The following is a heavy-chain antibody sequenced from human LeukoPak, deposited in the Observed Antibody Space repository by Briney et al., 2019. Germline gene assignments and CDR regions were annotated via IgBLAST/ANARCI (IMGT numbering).Heavy chain of an antibody. CDR2: ISSSSSTI. Sequence: GGSLRLSCAASGFTFTNYVMNWVRQAPGKGLEWVSYISSSSSTIYYADSVKGRFTISRDNAKNSLYLQMNSLRAEDAAVYYCARGSTYYDSSGQVPFDYWGQGTLVTVSS. V-gene: IGHV3-48*01. CDR1: GFTFTNYV. J-gene: IGHJ4*02. CDR3: ARGSTYYDSSGQVPFDY. D-gene: IGHD3-22*01.